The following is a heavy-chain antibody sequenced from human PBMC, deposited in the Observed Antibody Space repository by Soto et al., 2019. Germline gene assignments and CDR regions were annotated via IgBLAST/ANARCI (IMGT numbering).Heavy chain of an antibody. D-gene: IGHD2-2*01. J-gene: IGHJ4*02. CDR1: GGSFSGYY. V-gene: IGHV4-34*01. Sequence: SETLSLTCAVYGGSFSGYYWSWIRQPPGKGLEWIGEINHSGSTNYNPSLKSRVTISVDTSKNQFSLKLSSVTAADTAVYYCARGRGIDIVVVPAAGTGVDFDYWGQGTLVTVSS. CDR2: INHSGST. CDR3: ARGRGIDIVVVPAAGTGVDFDY.